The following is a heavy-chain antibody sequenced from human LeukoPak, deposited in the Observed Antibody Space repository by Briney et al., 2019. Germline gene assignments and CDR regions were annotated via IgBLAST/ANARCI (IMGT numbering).Heavy chain of an antibody. J-gene: IGHJ4*02. CDR2: ISDSGGST. CDR1: GFTFRTYS. CDR3: AKDTAYYYDSSGYSDY. V-gene: IGHV3-23*01. Sequence: GGSLRLSCSASGFTFRTYSMSSVRQAPGKGLEWVSAISDSGGSTYYADSVKGRFTISRDNSKNTLYLQMNSLRAEDTAVYYCAKDTAYYYDSSGYSDYWGQGTLVTVSS. D-gene: IGHD3-22*01.